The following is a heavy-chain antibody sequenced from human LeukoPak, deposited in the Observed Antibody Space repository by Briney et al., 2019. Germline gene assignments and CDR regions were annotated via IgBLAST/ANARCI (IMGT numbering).Heavy chain of an antibody. CDR2: IYYTGST. D-gene: IGHD2-8*02. CDR3: ARQPGGLYYYFDY. V-gene: IGHV4-59*08. J-gene: IGHJ4*02. Sequence: SETLSLTCSVSGASISSYYWGWIRQPPGKGLEWIGYIYYTGSTNYNPSLKSRVTISLDTSKNQFSLELSSVTAADTAVYYCARQPGGLYYYFDYWGQGALVTVSS. CDR1: GASISSYY.